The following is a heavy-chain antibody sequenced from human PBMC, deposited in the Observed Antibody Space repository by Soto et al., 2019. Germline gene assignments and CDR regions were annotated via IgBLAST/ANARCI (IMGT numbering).Heavy chain of an antibody. CDR3: ARDREYFDDSSGNYYYHYGMDV. CDR1: GYTFTNYG. CDR2: ISGYNGNT. J-gene: IGHJ6*02. V-gene: IGHV1-18*04. D-gene: IGHD3-22*01. Sequence: ASVKVSCKASGYTFTNYGISWVRQAPGQGLEWMGWISGYNGNTKYAQKFQGRVTMTTDTPTNTAYMELRSLRSDDTAVYYCARDREYFDDSSGNYYYHYGMDVWGQGTTVTVSS.